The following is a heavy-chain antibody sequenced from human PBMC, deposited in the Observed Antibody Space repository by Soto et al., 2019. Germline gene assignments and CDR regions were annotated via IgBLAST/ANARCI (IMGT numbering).Heavy chain of an antibody. J-gene: IGHJ4*02. CDR2: IRSKANSYAT. CDR1: GFTFSDSA. D-gene: IGHD2-15*01. CDR3: TILLRTVPD. V-gene: IGHV3-73*01. Sequence: GSLRLSCAASGFTFSDSAMHWVRQASGKGLEWVGRIRSKANSYATAYAASVKGRFTISRDDSKNTAYLQMNSLKTEDTAVYYCTILLRTVPDWGQGTRVTVAS.